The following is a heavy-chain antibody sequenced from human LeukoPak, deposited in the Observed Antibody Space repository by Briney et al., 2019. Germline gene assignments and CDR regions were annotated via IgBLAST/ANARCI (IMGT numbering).Heavy chain of an antibody. CDR1: GGSISSSSYS. Sequence: SETLSLTCTVSGGSISSSSYSWGWIRQPPGKGLEWIGSIYYSGSTYYNPSLKSRVTISVDTSKNQFSLKLSSVTAADTAVYYCARAATAAGTSWFDPWGQGTLVTVSS. D-gene: IGHD6-13*01. CDR3: ARAATAAGTSWFDP. J-gene: IGHJ5*02. V-gene: IGHV4-39*01. CDR2: IYYSGST.